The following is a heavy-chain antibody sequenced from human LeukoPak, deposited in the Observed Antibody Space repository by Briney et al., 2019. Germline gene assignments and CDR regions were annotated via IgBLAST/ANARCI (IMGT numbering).Heavy chain of an antibody. Sequence: PSETLSLTCTLSAGSTSSSSYYWGRIRQPPGKGLEWIGSIYYSGSTYNNPCLKRRVTISVDASKNQFSLKLSSVTAAETAEYYCASSTYSSSWYYYYYYMDVWGKGTTVTISS. CDR1: AGSTSSSSYY. CDR2: IYYSGST. CDR3: ASSTYSSSWYYYYYYMDV. V-gene: IGHV4-39*01. J-gene: IGHJ6*03. D-gene: IGHD6-13*01.